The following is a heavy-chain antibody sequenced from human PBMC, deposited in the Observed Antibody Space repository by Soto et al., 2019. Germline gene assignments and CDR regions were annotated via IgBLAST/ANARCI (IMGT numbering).Heavy chain of an antibody. Sequence: PGGSLRLSCVLSGSTFSNYAMSCVRQAPGKGLEWVSAIRDTGYTTYYAGSVKGRFIISRDNSKNTLYLQMNSLSAEDTAVYYCAKGLTSTSRTPELWGQGTLVTVSS. D-gene: IGHD2-2*01. CDR3: AKGLTSTSRTPEL. V-gene: IGHV3-23*01. J-gene: IGHJ4*02. CDR1: GSTFSNYA. CDR2: IRDTGYTT.